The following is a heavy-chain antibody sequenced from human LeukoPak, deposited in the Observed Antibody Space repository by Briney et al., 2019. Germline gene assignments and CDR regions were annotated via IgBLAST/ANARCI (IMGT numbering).Heavy chain of an antibody. D-gene: IGHD6-19*01. CDR3: ARDSGSSGWYGDFDY. J-gene: IGHJ4*02. CDR1: GFTVRSNY. CDR2: IYSGGST. Sequence: GGSLRLPCAASGFTVRSNYMSWVRQAPGKGLEWVSVIYSGGSTYYADCVKGRFTISRDNSKNTLYLQMNSLRAEDTAVYYCARDSGSSGWYGDFDYWGRGTLVTVSS. V-gene: IGHV3-66*01.